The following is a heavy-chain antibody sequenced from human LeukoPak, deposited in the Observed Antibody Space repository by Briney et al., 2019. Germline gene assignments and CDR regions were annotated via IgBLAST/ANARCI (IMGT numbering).Heavy chain of an antibody. Sequence: PSETLSLTCSASGGSLSSGDYYWSWIRQPPGKGLEWIGYIYYSGSSHYNPSLKSRITISQDTSKNQFSLKLTSVTAADTAVYYCAREYYYGSGSYSPIWYFDLWGRGTLVTVSS. CDR3: AREYYYGSGSYSPIWYFDL. D-gene: IGHD3-10*01. CDR1: GGSLSSGDYY. CDR2: IYYSGSS. V-gene: IGHV4-30-4*01. J-gene: IGHJ2*01.